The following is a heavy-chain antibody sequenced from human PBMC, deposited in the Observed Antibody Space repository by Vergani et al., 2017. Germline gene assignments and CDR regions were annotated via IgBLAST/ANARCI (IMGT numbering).Heavy chain of an antibody. CDR3: ARAPSDYGGKGDWYFDL. CDR2: IYYSGST. J-gene: IGHJ2*01. D-gene: IGHD4-23*01. CDR1: GGSISSGGYY. Sequence: QVQLQESGPGLVKPSQTLSLTCTVSGGSISSGGYYWSWIRQHPGKGLEWIGYIYYSGSTYYNPSLKSRVTISVDTSKNQFSLRLSSVTAADTAVYYCARAPSDYGGKGDWYFDLWGRGTLVTVSS. V-gene: IGHV4-31*03.